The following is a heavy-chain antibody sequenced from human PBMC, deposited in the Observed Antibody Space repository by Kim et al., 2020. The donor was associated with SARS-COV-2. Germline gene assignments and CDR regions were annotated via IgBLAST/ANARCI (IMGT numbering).Heavy chain of an antibody. CDR3: ARGYPYYYGSGSYYSDY. CDR1: GGTFSSYA. J-gene: IGHJ4*01. CDR2: IIPILGIA. D-gene: IGHD3-10*01. Sequence: SVKVSCKASGGTFSSYAISWVRQAPGQGLEWMGRIIPILGIANYAQKFQGRVTITADKSTSTAYMELSSLRSEDTAVYYCARGYPYYYGSGSYYSDYWG. V-gene: IGHV1-69*04.